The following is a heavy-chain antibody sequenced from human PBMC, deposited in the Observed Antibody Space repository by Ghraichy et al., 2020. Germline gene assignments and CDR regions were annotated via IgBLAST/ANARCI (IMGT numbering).Heavy chain of an antibody. Sequence: GGSLRLSCAASGFTFSSYAMSWVRQAPGKGLEWVSAISGSGGSTYYADSVKGRFTISRDNSKNTLYLQMNSLRAEDTAVYYCAKERFLEWLLAANWFDPWGQGTLVTVSS. V-gene: IGHV3-23*01. CDR2: ISGSGGST. J-gene: IGHJ5*02. CDR1: GFTFSSYA. D-gene: IGHD3-3*01. CDR3: AKERFLEWLLAANWFDP.